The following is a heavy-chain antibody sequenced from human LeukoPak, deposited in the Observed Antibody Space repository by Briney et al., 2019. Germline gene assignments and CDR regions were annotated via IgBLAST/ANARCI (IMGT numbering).Heavy chain of an antibody. CDR3: AKVTRIAVAPHYFDY. J-gene: IGHJ4*02. V-gene: IGHV3-23*01. Sequence: SGGSLRLSCAASGFTLSSYAMSWVRQAPGKGLEWVSAISGSGGSTYYADSVKGRFTISRDNSKNTLYLQMNSLRAEDTAVYYCAKVTRIAVAPHYFDYWGQGTLVTVSS. CDR1: GFTLSSYA. CDR2: ISGSGGST. D-gene: IGHD6-19*01.